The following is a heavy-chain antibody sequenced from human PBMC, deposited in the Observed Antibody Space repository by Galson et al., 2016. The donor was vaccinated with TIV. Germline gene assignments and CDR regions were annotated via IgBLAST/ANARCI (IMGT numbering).Heavy chain of an antibody. CDR3: TRDGRGNWKYVDYFDY. Sequence: SLRLSCAASGFTFTAYGMHWVRQTPGKGLEWVAFLHYDGTNKKYADSVKGRFTISRDSSKSTVFLQMNSLRLEDTAVYYCTRDGRGNWKYVDYFDYWGQGTLVTVSS. CDR2: LHYDGTNK. D-gene: IGHD1-1*01. V-gene: IGHV3-30*02. CDR1: GFTFTAYG. J-gene: IGHJ4*02.